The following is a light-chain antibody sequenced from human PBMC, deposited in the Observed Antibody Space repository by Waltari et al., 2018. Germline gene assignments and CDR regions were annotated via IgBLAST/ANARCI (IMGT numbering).Light chain of an antibody. Sequence: DIVMTQSPDSLAVSLGERATINCKSSQRVLYSSNNKNYLAWYQQKPGQPSKLLIYWAATRESGVPDRFSGSGSGTDFTLTSSSLQAEDVAVYYCQQYYSTPPHTFGQGTKLEIK. CDR2: WAA. CDR3: QQYYSTPPHT. V-gene: IGKV4-1*01. J-gene: IGKJ2*01. CDR1: QRVLYSSNNKNY.